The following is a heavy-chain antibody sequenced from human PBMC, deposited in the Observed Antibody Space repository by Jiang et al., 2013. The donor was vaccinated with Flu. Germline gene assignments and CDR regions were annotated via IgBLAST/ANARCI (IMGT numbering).Heavy chain of an antibody. J-gene: IGHJ4*02. CDR3: ASSYYYGSGSFDY. Sequence: GSGLVKPSQTLSLTCTVSGGSISSGDYYWSWIRQPPGKGLEWIGYIYYSGSTYYNPSLKSRVTTSVDTSKNQFSLKLSSVTAADTAVYYCASSYYYGSGSFDYWGQGTLVTVSS. CDR2: IYYSGST. CDR1: GGSISSGDYY. D-gene: IGHD3-10*01. V-gene: IGHV4-30-4*01.